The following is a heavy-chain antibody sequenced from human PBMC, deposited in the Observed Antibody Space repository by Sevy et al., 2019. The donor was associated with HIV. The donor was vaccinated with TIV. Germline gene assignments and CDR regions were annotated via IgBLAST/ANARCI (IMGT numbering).Heavy chain of an antibody. D-gene: IGHD3-22*01. J-gene: IGHJ4*02. CDR1: GGSISSGGYS. CDR3: ARYYYDSSGSYFDY. V-gene: IGHV4-30-2*01. CDR2: IYHSGRT. Sequence: SETLSLTCAVSGGSISSGGYSWSWIRQPPGKGLEWIGYIYHSGRTYNNPSLKSRVTIPVDRSKNQFSLKLSSVTAAETAVYYCARYYYDSSGSYFDYWGQGTLVTVSS.